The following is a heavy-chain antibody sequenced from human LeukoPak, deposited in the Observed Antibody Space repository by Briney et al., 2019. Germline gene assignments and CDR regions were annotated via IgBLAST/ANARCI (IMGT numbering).Heavy chain of an antibody. J-gene: IGHJ6*02. V-gene: IGHV1-69*13. CDR1: GGTFSGYA. D-gene: IGHD3-3*01. CDR2: IIPIFGTA. CDR3: AIAPVFGVAHYYYYGMDV. Sequence: ASVKVSCKASGGTFSGYAISWVRQAPGQGLEWMGGIIPIFGTANYAQKFQGRVTITADESTSTAYMELSSLRSEDTAVYYCAIAPVFGVAHYYYYGMDVWGQGTTVTVSS.